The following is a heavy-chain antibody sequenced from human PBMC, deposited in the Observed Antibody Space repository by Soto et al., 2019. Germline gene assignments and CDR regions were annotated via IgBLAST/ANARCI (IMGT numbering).Heavy chain of an antibody. J-gene: IGHJ4*02. CDR1: GFTFSTYA. CDR3: AKSAGYSSGWFFDY. CDR2: ISGSGGST. D-gene: IGHD6-19*01. V-gene: IGHV3-23*01. Sequence: PGGSLRLSCAASGFTFSTYAMNWVRQAPGKGLEWVSTISGSGGSTYYADSVKCRFTISRDNSKNTLYLQMNSLRAEDTAVYYCAKSAGYSSGWFFDYWGQGTLVTVS.